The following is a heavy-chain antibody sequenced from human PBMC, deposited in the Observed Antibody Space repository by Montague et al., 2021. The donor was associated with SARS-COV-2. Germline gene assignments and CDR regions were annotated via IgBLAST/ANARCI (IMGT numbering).Heavy chain of an antibody. D-gene: IGHD3-22*01. V-gene: IGHV4-38-2*02. CDR1: GYSISSGYF. J-gene: IGHJ4*02. CDR3: ARGLIDITMMVVVFTGASLYFDY. Sequence: SQTLSLTCSVSGYSISSGYFWGWIRQPPGKGLEWIGAIYHGGFTHYNPSLKSRLTMSLDTSKNQLSLKLSSVTAADTAVYYCARGLIDITMMVVVFTGASLYFDYWGQGILVTVSS. CDR2: IYHGGFT.